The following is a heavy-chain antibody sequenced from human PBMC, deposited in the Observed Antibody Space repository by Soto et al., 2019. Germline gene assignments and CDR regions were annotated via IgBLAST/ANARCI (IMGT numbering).Heavy chain of an antibody. CDR2: INGDGSTT. J-gene: IGHJ4*02. CDR1: GFTFSNYW. V-gene: IGHV3-74*01. CDR3: IRGGTSATYWGLFYD. D-gene: IGHD7-27*01. Sequence: GGSLRLSCAASGFTFSNYWIHWVRQAPGEGLVWVSRINGDGSTTTYADFVKGRFTISRDNAKNTLYLQMDTLGADDTAVYYCIRGGTSATYWGLFYDWGQGALVTVSS.